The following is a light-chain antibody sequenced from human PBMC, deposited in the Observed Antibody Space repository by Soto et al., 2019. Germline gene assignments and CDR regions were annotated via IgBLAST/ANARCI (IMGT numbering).Light chain of an antibody. Sequence: ELVLTQSPGTMSLSPEARATLSCRSSQSVPRSYLAWYQQKPGQAPRLLIYDASNRATGIPARFSSSGSETDFTLTITSLEPEDLAVYYCQKSNNWPPITVGNGKRLAIK. J-gene: IGKJ5*01. CDR2: DAS. V-gene: IGKV3-11*01. CDR3: QKSNNWPPIT. CDR1: QSVPRSY.